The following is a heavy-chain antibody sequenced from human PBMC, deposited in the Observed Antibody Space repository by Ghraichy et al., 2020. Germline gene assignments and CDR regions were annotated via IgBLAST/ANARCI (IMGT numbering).Heavy chain of an antibody. D-gene: IGHD1-26*01. V-gene: IGHV3-73*01. CDR2: IRSKANSYAT. J-gene: IGHJ3*02. CDR3: TRGEWEQLWSDAFDI. CDR1: GFTFSGSA. Sequence: LSLTCAASGFTFSGSAMHWVRQASGKGPEWVGRIRSKANSYATVYAASVKGRFSISRDDSKNTAYLQMNSLKTEDTAVYYCTRGEWEQLWSDAFDIWGQGTMVTVSS.